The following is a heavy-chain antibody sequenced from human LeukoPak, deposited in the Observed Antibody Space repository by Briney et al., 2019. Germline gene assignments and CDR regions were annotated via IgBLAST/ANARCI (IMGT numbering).Heavy chain of an antibody. J-gene: IGHJ6*03. V-gene: IGHV1-18*01. CDR1: GYTFSSYG. D-gene: IGHD1-26*01. CDR2: ISAYNGNT. CDR3: AREQFVARAPGNSYYYMDV. Sequence: ASVKVSCKTSGYTFSSYGINWVRQAPGQGLEWMGWISAYNGNTNYAQKVQGRVTMTTDTSTSTAYMELRSLRSDDTAVYYCAREQFVARAPGNSYYYMDVWGKGTTVTVSS.